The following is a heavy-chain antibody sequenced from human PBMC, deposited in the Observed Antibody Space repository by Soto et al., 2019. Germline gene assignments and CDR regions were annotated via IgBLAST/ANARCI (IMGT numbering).Heavy chain of an antibody. CDR2: ITYDGISK. V-gene: IGHV3-30*03. Sequence: SLRLSCAASGFTFSSYGMHWVRQTPGKGLEWVAVITYDGISKYYGDSVKGRFTISRDNPKNTLYLQMNSLRAEDTAMYYCARDAQWLAYFDYWGQGTLVTVSS. CDR3: ARDAQWLAYFDY. CDR1: GFTFSSYG. J-gene: IGHJ4*02. D-gene: IGHD6-19*01.